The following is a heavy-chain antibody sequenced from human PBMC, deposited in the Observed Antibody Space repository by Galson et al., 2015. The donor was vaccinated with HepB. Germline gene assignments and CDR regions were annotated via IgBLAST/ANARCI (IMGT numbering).Heavy chain of an antibody. CDR3: ATRELEPYYFDY. J-gene: IGHJ4*02. V-gene: IGHV1-24*01. CDR1: GYTLTELS. D-gene: IGHD1-1*01. Sequence: SVKVSCKVSGYTLTELSMHWVRQAPGKGLEWMGGFDPEDGETIYAQKFQGRVTMTEDTSTDTAYMELSSLRSEDTAVYYCATRELEPYYFDYWGQGTLVTVSS. CDR2: FDPEDGET.